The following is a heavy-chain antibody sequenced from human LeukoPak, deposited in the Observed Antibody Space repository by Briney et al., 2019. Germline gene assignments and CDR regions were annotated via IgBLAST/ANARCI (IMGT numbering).Heavy chain of an antibody. CDR1: GGSISSSSYY. V-gene: IGHV4-39*07. CDR3: ARDAHILTGPPDI. CDR2: IYYSGST. Sequence: PSETLSLTCTVSGGSISSSSYYWGWIRQPPGKGLEWIGSIYYSGSTYYNPSLKSRVTISVDTSKNQFSLKLSSVTAADTAVYYCARDAHILTGPPDIWGQGTMVTVSS. J-gene: IGHJ3*02. D-gene: IGHD3-9*01.